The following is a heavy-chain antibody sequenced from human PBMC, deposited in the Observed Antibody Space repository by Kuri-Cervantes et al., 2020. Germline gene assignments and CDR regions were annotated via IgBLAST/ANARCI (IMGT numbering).Heavy chain of an antibody. D-gene: IGHD4-23*01. CDR3: ARVGGTNWFDP. Sequence: ASVKVSCKASGYTFTSYHMHWVRQAPGQGLEWMGIINPSGGSTSYAQKFQGRVTMTRDTSTSTVYMELSSLRSEDTAVYYCARVGGTNWFDPWGQGTLVTVSS. CDR2: INPSGGST. J-gene: IGHJ5*02. CDR1: GYTFTSYH. V-gene: IGHV1-46*01.